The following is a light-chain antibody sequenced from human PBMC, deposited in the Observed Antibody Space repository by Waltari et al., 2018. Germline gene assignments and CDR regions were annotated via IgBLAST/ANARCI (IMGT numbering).Light chain of an antibody. CDR2: RAS. J-gene: IGKJ3*01. CDR3: QQGYSYPVT. CDR1: QSICNN. Sequence: DIQMTQSPSSLSASVGDTVTITCQASQSICNNLNWYQQKPGKAPKFLICRASNLQSGIPSRFSGSGSGTDFTLTINSLQPEDFATYYCQQGYSYPVTFGPGTKLDI. V-gene: IGKV1-39*01.